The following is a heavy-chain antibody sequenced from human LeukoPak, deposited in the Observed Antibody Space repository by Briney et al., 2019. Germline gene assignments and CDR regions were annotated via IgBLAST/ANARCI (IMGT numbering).Heavy chain of an antibody. D-gene: IGHD4-17*01. J-gene: IGHJ2*01. CDR2: IYSGGST. CDR1: GFTLSSHY. Sequence: PGGSLRLSCAASGFTLSSHYMSWVPQAPGKGLEWVSVIYSGGSTYYADSVKGRFTISKDNSKKTLYLQMNSLRAEDTAVYYCCAMTTVLADWYFDLWGRGTLVTVSS. V-gene: IGHV3-66*01. CDR3: CAMTTVLADWYFDL.